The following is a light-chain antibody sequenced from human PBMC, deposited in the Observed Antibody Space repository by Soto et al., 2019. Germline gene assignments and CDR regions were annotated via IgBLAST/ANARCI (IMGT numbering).Light chain of an antibody. CDR3: QLYGSSPPMYT. CDR1: QSVSSY. CDR2: GAS. J-gene: IGKJ2*01. V-gene: IGKV3-20*01. Sequence: EIVLTQSPGTLSLSPGERATLSCRPSQSVSSYLTWYQQKPGQAPRLLIYGASSRATGIPDRFSGSGSGTDFTLTISRLEPVDFAVYYCQLYGSSPPMYTFGQGTKLEIK.